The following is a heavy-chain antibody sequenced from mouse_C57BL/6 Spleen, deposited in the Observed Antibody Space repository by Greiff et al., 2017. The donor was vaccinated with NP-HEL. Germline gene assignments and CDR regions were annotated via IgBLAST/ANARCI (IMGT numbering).Heavy chain of an antibody. D-gene: IGHD2-5*01. V-gene: IGHV14-2*01. CDR1: GFNIKDYY. CDR3: ARSYSNYGKAMDY. Sequence: VQLQQSGAELVKPGASVKLSCTASGFNIKDYYMHWVKQRTEQGLEWIGRIGPEDGETKSAPKFQGKATITADTSSNTAYLQLSSLTSEDTAVYYCARSYSNYGKAMDYWGQGTSVTVSS. CDR2: IGPEDGET. J-gene: IGHJ4*01.